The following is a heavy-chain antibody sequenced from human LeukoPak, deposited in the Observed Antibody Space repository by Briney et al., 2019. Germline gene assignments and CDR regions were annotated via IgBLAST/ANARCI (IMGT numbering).Heavy chain of an antibody. J-gene: IGHJ4*02. V-gene: IGHV4-39*01. D-gene: IGHD1-26*01. CDR2: IYYSGSS. Sequence: SSETLSLTCSVSGDSISGISYYWGWIRQPPGKGLEWIGKIYYSGSSYNNSSLESRVVISLDTSRNQFSLKLTSVTATDTAVYYCARQGAVGATGFDFWGQGILVTVSS. CDR3: ARQGAVGATGFDF. CDR1: GDSISGISYY.